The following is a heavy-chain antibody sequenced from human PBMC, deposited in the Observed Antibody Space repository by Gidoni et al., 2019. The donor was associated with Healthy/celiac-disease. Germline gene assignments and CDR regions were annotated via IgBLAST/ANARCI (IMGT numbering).Heavy chain of an antibody. D-gene: IGHD3-9*01. CDR1: GGSFSGYY. V-gene: IGHV4-34*01. CDR3: ARGFREWLRNNWFDP. J-gene: IGHJ5*02. Sequence: QVQLQQWGAGLLKPSETLSLTCAVYGGSFSGYYWSWIRQPPGNGLEWIGELNHSGSNNYNPSLKSRVTISVDTSKNQFSLKLSSVTAADTAVYYCARGFREWLRNNWFDPWGQGTLVTVSS. CDR2: LNHSGSN.